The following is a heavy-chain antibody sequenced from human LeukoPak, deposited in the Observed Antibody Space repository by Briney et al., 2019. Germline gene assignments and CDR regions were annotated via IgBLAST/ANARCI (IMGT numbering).Heavy chain of an antibody. D-gene: IGHD4-17*01. CDR2: IRYDGITK. J-gene: IGHJ4*02. CDR3: AKSGGVTTTLGY. V-gene: IGHV3-30*02. CDR1: GFTVSNHG. Sequence: PGGSLRLSCTASGFTVSNHGMHWVRQAPGKGLEWEAFIRYDGITKYYADSVKGRFTISRDNSKNTLYLQMNSLRAEDTAVYYCAKSGGVTTTLGYWGQGTLVTVSS.